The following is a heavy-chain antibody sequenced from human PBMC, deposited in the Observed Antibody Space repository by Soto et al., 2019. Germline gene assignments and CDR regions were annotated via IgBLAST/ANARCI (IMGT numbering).Heavy chain of an antibody. J-gene: IGHJ6*02. CDR1: GGTFSGYA. Sequence: SVKVSCKASGGTFSGYAISWVRQAPGQGLEWMGGIIPIFGTANYAQKFQGRATITADESTSTAYMELSSLRSEDTAVYYCARDPGIAEAGSYYYYGMDVWRQGTRSP. CDR2: IIPIFGTA. V-gene: IGHV1-69*13. CDR3: ARDPGIAEAGSYYYYGMDV. D-gene: IGHD6-13*01.